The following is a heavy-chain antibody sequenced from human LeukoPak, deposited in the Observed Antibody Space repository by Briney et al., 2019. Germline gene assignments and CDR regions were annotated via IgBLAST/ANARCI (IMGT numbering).Heavy chain of an antibody. V-gene: IGHV3-30*03. CDR2: ISYDGNHK. Sequence: GTSLRLSCAASGFTFSSGMHWVRQASGKGLEWVAVISYDGNHKYYGDSVKGRFTISRDNAENSLYLQMNSLRVEDTAFYYCARDLAYSRLDYWGQGMLVTVSS. J-gene: IGHJ4*02. CDR1: GFTFSSG. D-gene: IGHD5-18*01. CDR3: ARDLAYSRLDY.